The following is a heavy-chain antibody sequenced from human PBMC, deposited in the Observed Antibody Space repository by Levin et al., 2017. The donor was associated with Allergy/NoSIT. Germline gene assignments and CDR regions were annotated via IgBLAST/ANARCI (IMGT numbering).Heavy chain of an antibody. Sequence: GESLKISCAASGFTFSSYAMSWVRQAPGKGLEWVSAISGSGGSTYYADSVKGRFTISRDNSKNTLYLQMNSLRAEDTAVYYCAKAVRAVTYYFDYWGQGTLVTVSS. V-gene: IGHV3-23*01. CDR3: AKAVRAVTYYFDY. CDR2: ISGSGGST. D-gene: IGHD6-19*01. J-gene: IGHJ4*02. CDR1: GFTFSSYA.